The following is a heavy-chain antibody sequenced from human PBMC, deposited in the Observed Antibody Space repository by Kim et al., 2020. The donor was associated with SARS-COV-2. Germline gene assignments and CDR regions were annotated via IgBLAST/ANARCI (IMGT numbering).Heavy chain of an antibody. Sequence: YAQKFQGRVTMTRNTSISTAYMELSSLRSEDTAVYYCARIGDILTGKTDYWGQGTLVTVSS. V-gene: IGHV1-8*01. CDR3: ARIGDILTGKTDY. D-gene: IGHD3-9*01. J-gene: IGHJ4*02.